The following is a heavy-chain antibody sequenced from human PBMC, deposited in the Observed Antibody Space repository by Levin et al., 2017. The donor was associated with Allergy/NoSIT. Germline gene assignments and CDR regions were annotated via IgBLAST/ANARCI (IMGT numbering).Heavy chain of an antibody. D-gene: IGHD6-13*01. J-gene: IGHJ4*02. Sequence: SLKISCAASGFTFDDYAMHWVRQAPGKGPEWVSGISWNSGSIGYADSVKGRFTISRDNAKNSLYLQMNSLRAEDTALYYCAKGGLGWGLSSSTDYWGQGTLVTVSS. CDR1: GFTFDDYA. V-gene: IGHV3-9*01. CDR3: AKGGLGWGLSSSTDY. CDR2: ISWNSGSI.